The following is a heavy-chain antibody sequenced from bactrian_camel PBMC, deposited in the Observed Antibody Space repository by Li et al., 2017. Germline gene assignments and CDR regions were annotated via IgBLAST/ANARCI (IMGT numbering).Heavy chain of an antibody. V-gene: IGHV3S55*01. CDR1: GFMSYDTYC. D-gene: IGHD1*01. J-gene: IGHJ4*01. Sequence: VQLVESGGGSVQAGGSLRLSCAASGFMSYDTYCMGWFRQAPGKEREGVANCNSAGVTVYSDSVKGRFTISQEYATNTLYLQMNNLKTEDTAMYYCAVATDCRWTGYPYWTPAPNNMGQGTQVTVS. CDR2: CNSAGVT.